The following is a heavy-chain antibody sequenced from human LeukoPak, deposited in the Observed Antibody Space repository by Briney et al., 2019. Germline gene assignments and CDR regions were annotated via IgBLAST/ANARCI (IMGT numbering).Heavy chain of an antibody. J-gene: IGHJ4*02. V-gene: IGHV4-59*01. CDR2: IYYSGST. Sequence: SETLSLTCTVSGGSISSYYWSWIRQPPGKGLEWIGYIYYSGSTNYNPSLKSRVTISVDTSKNQFSLKLSSVTAADTAVYYCARFGGGTKGIQLVFDYWGQGTLVTVSS. CDR1: GGSISSYY. D-gene: IGHD5-18*01. CDR3: ARFGGGTKGIQLVFDY.